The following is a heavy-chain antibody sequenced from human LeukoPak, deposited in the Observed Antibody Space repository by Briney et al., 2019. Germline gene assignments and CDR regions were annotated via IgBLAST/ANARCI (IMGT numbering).Heavy chain of an antibody. CDR3: AREDDGEYYFDY. Sequence: GRSLRLSCAASGFTFSNYAMHWVRQAPGKGLEWVAILSHDGGSKYYADSVKGRFTISRDNSKNTLYLQMNSLRAEDTAVYYCAREDDGEYYFDYWGQGTLVTVSS. CDR1: GFTFSNYA. J-gene: IGHJ4*02. CDR2: LSHDGGSK. V-gene: IGHV3-30-3*01. D-gene: IGHD1-1*01.